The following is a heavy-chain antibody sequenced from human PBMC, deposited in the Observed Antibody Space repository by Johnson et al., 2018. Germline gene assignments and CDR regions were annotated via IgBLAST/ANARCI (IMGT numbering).Heavy chain of an antibody. V-gene: IGHV1-8*01. CDR2: MNPNSGNT. CDR1: GYTFTNYD. D-gene: IGHD3-10*01. CDR3: AGVYYYASGTYYYYMDV. Sequence: QVQLVQSGAEVKKPGASVKVSCKASGYTFTNYDLNWVRQATGQGLEWMGWMNPNSGNTGYAQKFQGRVIMTRDTSSSTAYLELSSLGSEDTTVYFCAGVYYYASGTYYYYMDVWGKGTTVAVS. J-gene: IGHJ6*03.